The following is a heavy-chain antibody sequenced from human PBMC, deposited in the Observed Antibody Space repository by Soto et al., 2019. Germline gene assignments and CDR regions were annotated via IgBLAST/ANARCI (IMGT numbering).Heavy chain of an antibody. CDR2: FSGRGGGT. J-gene: IGHJ4*01. Sequence: EVQLLESGGALVQPGGSLRLSCAASGFTFSSYAMSWVRQAPGKGLEWVSAFSGRGGGTYYADSVKGRFTISRDDSKNTLYLQMNSLRSEDTAVYYCVKGRATILFFDYWGHGTLVTVSS. CDR3: VKGRATILFFDY. CDR1: GFTFSSYA. D-gene: IGHD5-12*01. V-gene: IGHV3-23*01.